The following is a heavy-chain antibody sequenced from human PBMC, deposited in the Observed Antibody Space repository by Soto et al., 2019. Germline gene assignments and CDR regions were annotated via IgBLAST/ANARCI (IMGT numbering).Heavy chain of an antibody. V-gene: IGHV1-46*01. Sequence: ASVKVSCKASGYTFTSYYMHCVRQAPGQGLEWMGIINPSGGSTSYAQKFQGRVTMTRDTSTSTVYMELSSLRSEDTAVYYCARESEGLLPLDYWGQGTLVTVSS. CDR3: ARESEGLLPLDY. J-gene: IGHJ4*02. CDR2: INPSGGST. D-gene: IGHD3-22*01. CDR1: GYTFTSYY.